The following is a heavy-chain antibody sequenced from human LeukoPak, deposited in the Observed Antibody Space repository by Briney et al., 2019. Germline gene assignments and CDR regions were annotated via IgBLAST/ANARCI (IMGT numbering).Heavy chain of an antibody. J-gene: IGHJ4*02. CDR3: ARHDDNDSYFFDI. Sequence: PAETLSLTCTVSGGSIGSNHWSWVRQPPGKGLEWIGYIFDSGSPNYKPALKSRVTISLDTSKNQVSLRLGSATAADTAIYYCARHDDNDSYFFDIWGQGSLDSVSS. CDR1: GGSIGSNH. CDR2: IFDSGSP. D-gene: IGHD1-1*01. V-gene: IGHV4-59*08.